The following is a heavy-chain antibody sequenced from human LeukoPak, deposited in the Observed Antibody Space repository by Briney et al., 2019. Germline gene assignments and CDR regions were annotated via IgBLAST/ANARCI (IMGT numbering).Heavy chain of an antibody. CDR2: FDPEDGET. CDR3: VANSPYNWKVHDY. Sequence: ASMKVSCKVSGYTLTELSMHWVRQAPGKGLEWMGGFDPEDGETIYAQKFRGRVTMTEDTSSGTAYMELSSLRSEDTAIYHCVANSPYNWKVHDYWGQGTLVTVSS. J-gene: IGHJ4*02. D-gene: IGHD1-1*01. CDR1: GYTLTELS. V-gene: IGHV1-24*01.